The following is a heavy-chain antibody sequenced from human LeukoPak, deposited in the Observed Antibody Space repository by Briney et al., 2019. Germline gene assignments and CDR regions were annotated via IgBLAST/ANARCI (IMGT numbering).Heavy chain of an antibody. CDR3: ARGFGAYDSPDFDY. Sequence: GGSLRLSCAASGFTSSSYAMSWVRQAPGKGLEWVSAISGSGGSTYYADSVKGRFTISRDNAKNSLYLQMNSLRADDTAVYYCARGFGAYDSPDFDYWGQGTLVTVSS. D-gene: IGHD5-12*01. CDR2: ISGSGGST. J-gene: IGHJ4*02. V-gene: IGHV3-23*01. CDR1: GFTSSSYA.